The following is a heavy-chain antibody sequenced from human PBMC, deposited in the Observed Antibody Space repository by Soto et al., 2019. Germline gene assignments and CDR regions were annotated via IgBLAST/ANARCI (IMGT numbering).Heavy chain of an antibody. CDR2: IKGEADGGTT. V-gene: IGHV3-15*01. CDR1: GFTFSNAL. D-gene: IGHD3-22*01. CDR3: TTGLSNGYYNFDY. J-gene: IGHJ4*02. Sequence: PGGSLRLSCAASGFTFSNALMSWVRQAPGKGLEWVGRIKGEADGGTTDYAAPVKGRITISRDHSKDTLYLHMNSLKTEDTAVYYCTTGLSNGYYNFDYWGQGTPVTVSS.